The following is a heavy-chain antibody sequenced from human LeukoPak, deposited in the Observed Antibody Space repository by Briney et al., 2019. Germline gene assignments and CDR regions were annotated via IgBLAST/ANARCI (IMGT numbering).Heavy chain of an antibody. V-gene: IGHV4-34*01. Sequence: SETLSLTCAVYGGSFSGYYWSWIRQPPGKGLEWIGEINHSGSTNYNPSLKSRVTISVDTSKNQFSLKLSSVTAADTAVYYCASRRRAAAGQEGLYYFDYWGQGTLVTVSS. CDR1: GGSFSGYY. CDR3: ASRRRAAAGQEGLYYFDY. D-gene: IGHD6-13*01. CDR2: INHSGST. J-gene: IGHJ4*02.